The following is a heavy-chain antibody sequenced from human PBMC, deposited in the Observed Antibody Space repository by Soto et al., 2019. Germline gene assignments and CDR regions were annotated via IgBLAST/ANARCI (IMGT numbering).Heavy chain of an antibody. CDR3: ARDRYTNYVNYCYL. V-gene: IGHV3-11*01. D-gene: IGHD3-16*01. CDR2: ITSSGGNA. Sequence: GGSLRLSCAASGFSFKDYYMTWMRQTPEKGLEWISTITSSGGNAYYAASVKGRVTISRDNAHNSLYLQMSGLRAEDTALYYCARDRYTNYVNYCYLWGQGTLVTVSS. CDR1: GFSFKDYY. J-gene: IGHJ5*02.